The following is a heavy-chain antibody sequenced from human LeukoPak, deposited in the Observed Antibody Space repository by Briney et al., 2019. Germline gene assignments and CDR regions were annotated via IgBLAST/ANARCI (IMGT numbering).Heavy chain of an antibody. J-gene: IGHJ4*02. Sequence: ASVKVSCKASGYTFTGYYIHWVRQAPGQGLEWMGWINPNSGGTNYAQRFQGRVTMTRDTSISTAYMELSRLRSDDTAVYYCARTYASSIVVVPAAIDYWGQGTLVTVSS. D-gene: IGHD2-2*02. V-gene: IGHV1-2*02. CDR3: ARTYASSIVVVPAAIDY. CDR1: GYTFTGYY. CDR2: INPNSGGT.